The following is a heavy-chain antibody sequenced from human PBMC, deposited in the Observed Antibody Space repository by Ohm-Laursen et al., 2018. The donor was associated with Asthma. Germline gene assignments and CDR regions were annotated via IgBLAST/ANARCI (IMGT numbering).Heavy chain of an antibody. CDR3: ARGYCSGGNCHSAITMDV. CDR1: GYTFSRYS. J-gene: IGHJ6*02. D-gene: IGHD2-15*01. CDR2: ISTASTFI. V-gene: IGHV3-21*01. Sequence: SLRLSCAASGYTFSRYSIHWVRQVPGKGLEWVASISTASTFIYYADSVRGRFTTSRDNAKNSVYLQMNSLRAEDTALYYCARGYCSGGNCHSAITMDVWGQGTTVTVSS.